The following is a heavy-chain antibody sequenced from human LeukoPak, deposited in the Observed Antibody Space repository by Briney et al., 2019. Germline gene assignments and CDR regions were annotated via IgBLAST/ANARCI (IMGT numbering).Heavy chain of an antibody. D-gene: IGHD5-12*01. Sequence: SETLSLTCAVSGGYLSADYWIWIRQPPGTGLEWIGYISYSGNTNYNPSLKSRVTISQDTSKNQCSLRLSSVTAEDTAMYYCARRVPSGFVDSWGQGTLVTVSS. CDR2: ISYSGNT. J-gene: IGHJ4*02. CDR3: ARRVPSGFVDS. CDR1: GGYLSADY. V-gene: IGHV4-59*08.